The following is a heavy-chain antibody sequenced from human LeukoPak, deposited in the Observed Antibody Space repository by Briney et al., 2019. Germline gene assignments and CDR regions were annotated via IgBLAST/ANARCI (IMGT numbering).Heavy chain of an antibody. V-gene: IGHV3-53*01. D-gene: IGHD5-24*01. J-gene: IGHJ4*02. CDR3: AGGERWLQLLGY. CDR2: IYSGGST. Sequence: HTGGSLRLSCAASGFTVSTNYMSWVRQAPGKGLEWVSIIYSGGSTYYADSVKGRFTISRDNSKNTLYLQMNSLRAEDTAVYYCAGGERWLQLLGYWGQGTLVTVSS. CDR1: GFTVSTNY.